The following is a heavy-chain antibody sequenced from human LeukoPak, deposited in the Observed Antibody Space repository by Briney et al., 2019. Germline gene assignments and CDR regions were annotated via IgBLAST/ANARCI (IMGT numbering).Heavy chain of an antibody. CDR3: ARSLAAAEAATYYYYYYMDV. J-gene: IGHJ6*03. CDR1: GFTFSSYS. D-gene: IGHD6-13*01. V-gene: IGHV3-21*01. Sequence: GGSLRLSCAASGFTFSSYSMNWVRQAPGKGLEWVSSISSSSSYIYYADSVKGRFTISRDNAKNTLYLQMNSLRAEDTAVYYCARSLAAAEAATYYYYYYMDVWGKGTTVTVSS. CDR2: ISSSSSYI.